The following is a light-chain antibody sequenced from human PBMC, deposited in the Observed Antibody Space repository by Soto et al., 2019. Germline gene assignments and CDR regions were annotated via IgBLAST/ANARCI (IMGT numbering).Light chain of an antibody. J-gene: IGLJ2*01. CDR2: DVN. Sequence: QSALTQPRSVSGSPGQSVAISFSPITSDVGGYNYVSWYQQYPGKAPKLIIYDVNKRPSGVPDRFSGSKSGNTASLTISGLQADDEADYYCCSYTVTYVAFGGGTKLTVL. V-gene: IGLV2-11*01. CDR3: CSYTVTYVA. CDR1: TSDVGGYNY.